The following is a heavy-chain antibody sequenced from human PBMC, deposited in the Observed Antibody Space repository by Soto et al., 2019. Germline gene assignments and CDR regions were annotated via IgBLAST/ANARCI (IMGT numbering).Heavy chain of an antibody. CDR3: ARGIYDSSGYYGRLDYYYYYGMDV. V-gene: IGHV1-69*13. D-gene: IGHD3-22*01. Sequence: ASVKVSCKASGGTFSSYAISWVRQAPGQGLEWMGGIIPIFGTANYAQKFQGRVTITADESTSTAYMELSSLRSEDTAVYYRARGIYDSSGYYGRLDYYYYYGMDVWGQGTTVTVSS. J-gene: IGHJ6*02. CDR1: GGTFSSYA. CDR2: IIPIFGTA.